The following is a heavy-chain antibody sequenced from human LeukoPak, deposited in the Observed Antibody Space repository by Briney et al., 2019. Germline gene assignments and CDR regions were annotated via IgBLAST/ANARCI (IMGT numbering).Heavy chain of an antibody. D-gene: IGHD3-9*01. V-gene: IGHV3-30*02. CDR2: IRYDGSNK. CDR3: TRDYDILTRTNDAFDI. Sequence: GGSLRLSCAASGFTFSSYGMHWVRQAPGKGLEWVAFIRYDGSNKYYADSVKGRFTISRDNSKNTLYLQMNSLKTEDTAVYYCTRDYDILTRTNDAFDIWGQGTMVTVSS. J-gene: IGHJ3*02. CDR1: GFTFSSYG.